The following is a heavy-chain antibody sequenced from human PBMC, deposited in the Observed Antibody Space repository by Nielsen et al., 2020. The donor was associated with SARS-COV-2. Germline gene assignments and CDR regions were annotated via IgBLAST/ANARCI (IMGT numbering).Heavy chain of an antibody. CDR1: GGSISSSSYY. V-gene: IGHV4-31*03. J-gene: IGHJ5*02. D-gene: IGHD2-2*02. CDR3: ARRYCSSTSCYKGGWFDP. Sequence: SETLSLTCTVSGGSISSSSYYWGWIRQPPGKGLEWIGYIYYSGSTYYNPSLKSRVTISVDTSKNQFSLKLSSVTAADTAVYYCARRYCSSTSCYKGGWFDPWGQGTLVTVSS. CDR2: IYYSGST.